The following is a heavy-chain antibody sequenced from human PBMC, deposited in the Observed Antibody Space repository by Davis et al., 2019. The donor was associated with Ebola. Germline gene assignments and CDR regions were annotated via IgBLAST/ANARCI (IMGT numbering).Heavy chain of an antibody. CDR1: GYTFISYG. J-gene: IGHJ2*01. CDR3: ARFPRNRIAARPQDWCFDL. V-gene: IGHV1-18*01. D-gene: IGHD6-6*01. Sequence: AASVKVSCKASGYTFISYGISWVRQAPGQGLEWMGWISAYNRNTNYAQKLQGRVTMTTDTSTSTAYMELRSLRSEDTAVYYCARFPRNRIAARPQDWCFDLWGRGTLVTVSS. CDR2: ISAYNRNT.